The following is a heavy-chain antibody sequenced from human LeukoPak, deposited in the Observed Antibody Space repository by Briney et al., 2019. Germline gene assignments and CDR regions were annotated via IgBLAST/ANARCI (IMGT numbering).Heavy chain of an antibody. CDR2: INHSGST. D-gene: IGHD3-10*01. CDR1: GGSFSGYY. V-gene: IGHV4-34*01. CDR3: ARLFWLGELSWRNWFDP. J-gene: IGHJ5*02. Sequence: PSETLSLTCAVYGGSFSGYYWSWIRQPPGKGLEWIGEINHSGSTNYNPSLKSRVTISVDTSKNQFSLKLSSVTAADTAVYYCARLFWLGELSWRNWFDPWGQGTLVTVSS.